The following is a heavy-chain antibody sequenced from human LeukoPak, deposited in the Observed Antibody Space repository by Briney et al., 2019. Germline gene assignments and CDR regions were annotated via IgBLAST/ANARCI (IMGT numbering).Heavy chain of an antibody. CDR3: ARSARRGAFDI. Sequence: GGSLRLSCAASGFTFSSYDMHWVRQATGKGLEWVSAIGTAGDTYYPGSVKGRFTISRENAKTSLYLQMNSLRAGDTAVYYCARSARRGAFDIWGQGTMVTVSS. CDR1: GFTFSSYD. D-gene: IGHD5-18*01. CDR2: IGTAGDT. V-gene: IGHV3-13*01. J-gene: IGHJ3*02.